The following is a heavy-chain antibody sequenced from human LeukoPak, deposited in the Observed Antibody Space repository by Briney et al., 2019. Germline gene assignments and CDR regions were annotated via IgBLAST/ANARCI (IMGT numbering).Heavy chain of an antibody. D-gene: IGHD4-17*01. Sequence: PGGSLRLSCAASGFTFSNYWMTWVRQAPGKGLEWVANIKQDGIVKYYVDSVKGRFTISRDNAKNSLFLQMNSLRAEDTAVYYCARLRSPTDYWGQGTLVTVSS. V-gene: IGHV3-7*01. CDR3: ARLRSPTDY. CDR2: IKQDGIVK. CDR1: GFTFSNYW. J-gene: IGHJ4*02.